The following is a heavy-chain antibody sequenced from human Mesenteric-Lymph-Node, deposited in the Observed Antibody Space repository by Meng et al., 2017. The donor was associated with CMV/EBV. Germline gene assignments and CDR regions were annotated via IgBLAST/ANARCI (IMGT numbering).Heavy chain of an antibody. CDR2: ISGTDTYI. CDR3: ARLTDCSRSNCFGPGRGYYFDS. D-gene: IGHD2-2*01. J-gene: IGHJ4*02. CDR1: GFTFSSYA. Sequence: GESLKISCAASGFTFSSYAMSWVRQAPGKGLEWVSSISGTDTYIYYADSVKGRFTISRDNAKNSLYLQLNDLRAEDTAVYYCARLTDCSRSNCFGPGRGYYFDSWGQGTLVTVSS. V-gene: IGHV3-21*01.